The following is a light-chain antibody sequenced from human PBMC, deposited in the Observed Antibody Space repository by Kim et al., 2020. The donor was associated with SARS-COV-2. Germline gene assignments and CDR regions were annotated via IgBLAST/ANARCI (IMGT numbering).Light chain of an antibody. V-gene: IGKV1-5*03. J-gene: IGKJ1*01. CDR3: QQYNSNSRT. CDR1: QSISSC. CDR2: KAS. Sequence: AAVGDRVTITCRASQSISSCLAWYQQKPGKAPKLLIYKASSLESGVPSRFRGSGSGTEFTLTISSLQPDDFATYYCQQYNSNSRTFGQGTKVDIK.